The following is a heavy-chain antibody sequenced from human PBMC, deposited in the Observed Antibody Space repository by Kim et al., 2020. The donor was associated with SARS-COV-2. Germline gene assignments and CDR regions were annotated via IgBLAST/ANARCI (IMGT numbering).Heavy chain of an antibody. D-gene: IGHD3-9*01. Sequence: GGSLRLSCAASGFTVSSNYMSWVRQAPGKGLEWVSVIYSGGSTYYADSVKGRFTISRDNSKNTLYLQMNSLRAEDTAVYYCASWMGDYDILTGYEFDYWGQGTLVTVSS. CDR3: ASWMGDYDILTGYEFDY. J-gene: IGHJ4*02. V-gene: IGHV3-66*01. CDR2: IYSGGST. CDR1: GFTVSSNY.